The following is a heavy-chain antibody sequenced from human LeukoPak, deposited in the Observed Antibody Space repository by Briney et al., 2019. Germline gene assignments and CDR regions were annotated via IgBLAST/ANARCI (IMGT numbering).Heavy chain of an antibody. V-gene: IGHV5-51*01. D-gene: IGHD6-13*01. CDR1: GYSFTSYW. Sequence: GESLKISCKGSGYSFTSYWIGWVRQMPGKGLEWMGIIYPGDSDTRYSPSFQGQVTISADKSISTAYLQWSSLKVSDTAMYYCARHLKAAAGSDHAFDIWGQGTMVTVSS. CDR3: ARHLKAAAGSDHAFDI. J-gene: IGHJ3*02. CDR2: IYPGDSDT.